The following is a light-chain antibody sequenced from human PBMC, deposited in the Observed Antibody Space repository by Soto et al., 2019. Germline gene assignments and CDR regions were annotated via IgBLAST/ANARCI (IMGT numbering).Light chain of an antibody. CDR2: STN. Sequence: QTVVTQEPSFSVSPGGTVTLNCGLSSGSVSTSYYPSWYQQTPGQAPRTLIHSTNTRSSGVPNRCAGSILGNKAALTLTAAQADDEYDYYCVLFLGSGIWVFGGGTKLTVL. CDR3: VLFLGSGIWV. J-gene: IGLJ3*02. V-gene: IGLV8-61*01. CDR1: SGSVSTSYY.